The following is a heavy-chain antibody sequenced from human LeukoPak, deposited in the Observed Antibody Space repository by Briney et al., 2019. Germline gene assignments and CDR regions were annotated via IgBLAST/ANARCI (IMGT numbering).Heavy chain of an antibody. D-gene: IGHD3-10*01. V-gene: IGHV6-1*01. Sequence: SQTLSLTCAISGDSVSSNSAAWHWIRQSPSRGLEWLGRTYYRSKWYNDYAVSVKSRITINPDTSKNQFSLQLNSVTPEDTAVYYCARDIYGGGFGELLYPRLRYFDYWGQGTLVTVSS. CDR1: GDSVSSNSAA. J-gene: IGHJ4*02. CDR3: ARDIYGGGFGELLYPRLRYFDY. CDR2: TYYRSKWYN.